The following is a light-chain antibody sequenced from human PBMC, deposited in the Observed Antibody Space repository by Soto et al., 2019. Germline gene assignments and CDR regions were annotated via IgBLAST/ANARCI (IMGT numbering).Light chain of an antibody. CDR2: GAS. Sequence: EVVMTQSPATLSVSPGERVTLSCTASQSVSGNLAWYQQKPGQAPRLLIHGASTRATDVLARFSGSGSGTEFTLTISSLQPEDFASYYCQQLDRYPFTFGGGTKVDIK. J-gene: IGKJ4*01. CDR1: QSVSGN. V-gene: IGKV3-15*01. CDR3: QQLDRYPFT.